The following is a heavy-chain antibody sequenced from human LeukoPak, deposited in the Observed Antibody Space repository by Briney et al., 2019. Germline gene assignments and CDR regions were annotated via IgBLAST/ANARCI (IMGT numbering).Heavy chain of an antibody. CDR1: GYTFTSYG. J-gene: IGHJ4*02. Sequence: ASVKVSCKASGYTFTSYGISWVRQAPGQGLEWMGIINPSGGSTSYAQKFQGRVTMTRDMSTSTVYMELSSLRSEDTAVYYCARVGFGGSLDYWGQGTLVTVSS. D-gene: IGHD2-15*01. V-gene: IGHV1-46*01. CDR2: INPSGGST. CDR3: ARVGFGGSLDY.